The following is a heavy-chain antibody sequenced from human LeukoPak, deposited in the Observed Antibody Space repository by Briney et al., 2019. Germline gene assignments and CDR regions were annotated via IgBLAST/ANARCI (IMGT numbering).Heavy chain of an antibody. CDR3: ARGLNGYDY. CDR1: GESISGFY. Sequence: SETLSLTCTVSGESISGFYWTWIRQPPGKGLEWIGNISDSGSTYYNPSLKSRVTISLDTSKNQFSLKVSSVTAADTAVYYCARGLNGYDYWGQGTLVKVSS. D-gene: IGHD5-24*01. J-gene: IGHJ4*02. V-gene: IGHV4-59*08. CDR2: ISDSGST.